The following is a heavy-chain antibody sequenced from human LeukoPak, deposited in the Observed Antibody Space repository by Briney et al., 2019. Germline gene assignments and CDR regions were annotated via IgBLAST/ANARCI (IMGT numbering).Heavy chain of an antibody. CDR3: ARVRGYYFDY. CDR1: GGSFSGYY. V-gene: IGHV4-34*01. CDR2: INHSGST. Sequence: SETLSLTCAVYGGSFSGYYWSWIRQPPGKGLEWIGEINHSGSTNYNPSLKSRVIISVDMSKNQFSLKLSSVTAADTAVYYCARVRGYYFDYWGQGTLVTVSS. D-gene: IGHD3-10*01. J-gene: IGHJ4*02.